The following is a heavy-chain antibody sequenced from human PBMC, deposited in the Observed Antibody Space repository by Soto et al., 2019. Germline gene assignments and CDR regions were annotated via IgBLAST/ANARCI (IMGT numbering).Heavy chain of an antibody. CDR2: IIPLFGTT. V-gene: IGHV1-69*01. D-gene: IGHD1-1*01. CDR1: GGTFSSFA. Sequence: QVQLVQSGAEVKKPGSSVKVSCKASGGTFSSFAISWVRQAPGQGLEWMGDIIPLFGTTNYAQTFQGRVTITADESTTTAYMEFRSLRSNDTAVYYCARGLDTTVAHSHNWGQGTLVTVSS. J-gene: IGHJ4*02. CDR3: ARGLDTTVAHSHN.